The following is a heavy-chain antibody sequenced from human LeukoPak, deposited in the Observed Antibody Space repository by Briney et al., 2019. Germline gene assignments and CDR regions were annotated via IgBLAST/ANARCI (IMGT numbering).Heavy chain of an antibody. V-gene: IGHV3-23*01. D-gene: IGHD3-3*01. J-gene: IGHJ4*02. Sequence: GGSLRLSCAASGFTFSIYGMHWVRQAPGRGLEWVSAISGSGSSTYYADSVKGRFTISRDNSKSTLYLQMNSLRAEDTAVYYCAKDSPAIFGVVIPRGGQGTLVTVSS. CDR3: AKDSPAIFGVVIPR. CDR2: ISGSGSST. CDR1: GFTFSIYG.